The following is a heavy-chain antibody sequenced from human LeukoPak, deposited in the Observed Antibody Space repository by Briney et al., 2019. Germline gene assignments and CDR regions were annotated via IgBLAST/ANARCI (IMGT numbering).Heavy chain of an antibody. Sequence: GESLKISCKAFGYSFTSYWIGWVRQMPGKGLEWMGIIYPGGSDTRYSPSFQGQVTISADKSISTAYLQWSSLKASDTAMYYCARYDLIVGATWYFDLWGRGTLVTVSS. J-gene: IGHJ2*01. CDR2: IYPGGSDT. CDR1: GYSFTSYW. D-gene: IGHD1-26*01. V-gene: IGHV5-51*01. CDR3: ARYDLIVGATWYFDL.